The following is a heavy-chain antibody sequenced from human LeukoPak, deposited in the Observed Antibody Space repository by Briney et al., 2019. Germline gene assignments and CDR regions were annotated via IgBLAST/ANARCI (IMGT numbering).Heavy chain of an antibody. CDR2: IHYSGST. V-gene: IGHV4-59*01. D-gene: IGHD3-9*01. CDR3: ARSSDILTGPDFDY. CDR1: GGSISSYY. Sequence: SETLSLTCTVSGGSISSYYWSWIRQPPGKGLEWIGYIHYSGSTNYNPSLKSRVTISVDTSKNQFSLKLSSVTAADTAVYYCARSSDILTGPDFDYWGQGTLVTVSS. J-gene: IGHJ4*02.